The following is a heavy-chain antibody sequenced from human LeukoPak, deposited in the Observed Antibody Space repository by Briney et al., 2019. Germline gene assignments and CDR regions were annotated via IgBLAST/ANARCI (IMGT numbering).Heavy chain of an antibody. V-gene: IGHV4-39*07. CDR1: GGSISSSSYY. CDR2: IYYSGSA. Sequence: SETLSLTCTISGGSISSSSYYWGWIRQPPGKGLEWIGTIYYSGSAYYNPSLKSRVTISVDTSKNQFSLKLSSVTAADTAVYYCARAGYYDSSGYYVYAFDIWGQGTMVTVSS. J-gene: IGHJ3*02. D-gene: IGHD3-22*01. CDR3: ARAGYYDSSGYYVYAFDI.